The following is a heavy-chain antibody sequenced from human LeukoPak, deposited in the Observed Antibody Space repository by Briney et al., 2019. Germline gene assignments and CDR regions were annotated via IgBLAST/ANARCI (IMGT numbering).Heavy chain of an antibody. D-gene: IGHD3-9*01. V-gene: IGHV1-69*13. J-gene: IGHJ3*02. CDR3: ARVQPEPRKPNYDLLTGSGAFDI. CDR1: GGTFSSYA. Sequence: SVKVSCKASGGTFSSYAISWVRQAHGQGLEWMGGIIPIFGTANYAQKFQGRVTITADESTSTAYMELSSLRSEDTAVYYCARVQPEPRKPNYDLLTGSGAFDIWGQGTMVTVSS. CDR2: IIPIFGTA.